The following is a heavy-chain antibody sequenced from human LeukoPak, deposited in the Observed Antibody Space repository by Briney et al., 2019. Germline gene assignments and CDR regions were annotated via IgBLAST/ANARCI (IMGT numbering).Heavy chain of an antibody. CDR3: TTFRYYFDY. CDR1: GFTFSSAW. J-gene: IGHJ4*02. V-gene: IGHV3-15*01. Sequence: GGSLRLSCAASGFTFSSAWMSWVRQAPGKGLEWVGRIKSKTDGGTTEYAAPVNGRFTISRDDSKNTLYLQMNSLKTEGTAVYYCTTFRYYFDYWGQGTLVTVSS. CDR2: IKSKTDGGTT.